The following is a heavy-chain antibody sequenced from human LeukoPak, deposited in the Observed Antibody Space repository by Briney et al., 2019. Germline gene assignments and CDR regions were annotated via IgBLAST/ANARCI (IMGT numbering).Heavy chain of an antibody. CDR3: ARDVTGTTSDY. CDR1: GGSISSGSYY. Sequence: SETLSLTCTVSGGSISSGSYYWSWIRQPAGKGLEWIGRIYTSGSTNYNPSLKSRVTISVDTSENQFSLKLSSVTAADTAVYYCARDVTGTTSDYWGQGTLVTVSS. CDR2: IYTSGST. V-gene: IGHV4-61*02. J-gene: IGHJ4*02. D-gene: IGHD1-7*01.